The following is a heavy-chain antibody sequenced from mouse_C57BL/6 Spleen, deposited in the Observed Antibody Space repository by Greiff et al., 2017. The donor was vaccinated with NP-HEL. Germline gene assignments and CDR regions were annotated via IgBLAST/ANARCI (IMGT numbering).Heavy chain of an antibody. D-gene: IGHD3-3*01. CDR2: SRNKANDYTT. CDR3: ARDDGDGYFDY. Sequence: EVQGVESGGGLVQSGRSLRLSCATSGFTFSDFYMEWVRQAPGKGLEWIAASRNKANDYTTEYSASVKGRFIVSRDTSQSILYLQMNALRAEDTAIYYCARDDGDGYFDYWGQGTTLTVSS. CDR1: GFTFSDFY. V-gene: IGHV7-1*01. J-gene: IGHJ2*01.